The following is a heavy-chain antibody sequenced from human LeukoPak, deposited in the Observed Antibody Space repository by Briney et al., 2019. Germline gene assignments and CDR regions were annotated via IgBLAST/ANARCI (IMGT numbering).Heavy chain of an antibody. CDR1: GIAVSVNY. CDR2: ISINTNT. CDR3: AIAQTWDGLFES. V-gene: IGHV3-53*01. Sequence: GGSLTLSCAASGIAVSVNYMSWVRQTPGKGLEWVSFISINTNTFYADSVRGRFTISRDTSKNTLLLQMNSLRDEDSAIYYCAIAQTWDGLFESWGQGTLVTVSS. D-gene: IGHD1-26*01. J-gene: IGHJ4*02.